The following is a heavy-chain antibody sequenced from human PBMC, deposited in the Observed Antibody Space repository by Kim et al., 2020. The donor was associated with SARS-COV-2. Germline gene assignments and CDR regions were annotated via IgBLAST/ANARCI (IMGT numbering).Heavy chain of an antibody. J-gene: IGHJ4*02. V-gene: IGHV3-30*03. Sequence: NAESVKGRFTISRDNSKNTLYLQMNCLRAEDTAVYYCARRRMIVNVFVYWGQGTLVTVSS. CDR3: ARRRMIVNVFVY. D-gene: IGHD3-22*01.